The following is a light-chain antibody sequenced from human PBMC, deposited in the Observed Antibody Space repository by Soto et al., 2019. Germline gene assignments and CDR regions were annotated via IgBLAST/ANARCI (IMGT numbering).Light chain of an antibody. J-gene: IGLJ1*01. Sequence: QSVMTQPPSVSAAPGQKVTISCSGSSSNIGGNSVSWYQQHPGKAPKLIIYEVSNRPSGVSNRFSGSKSGNTASLTISGLQAEDEADYYCSSYTSSSPCVFGTGTKLTVL. V-gene: IGLV2-14*01. CDR1: SSNIGGNS. CDR2: EVS. CDR3: SSYTSSSPCV.